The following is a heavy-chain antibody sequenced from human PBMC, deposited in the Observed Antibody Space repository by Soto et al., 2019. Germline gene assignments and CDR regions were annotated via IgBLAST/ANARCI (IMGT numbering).Heavy chain of an antibody. D-gene: IGHD2-21*02. V-gene: IGHV1-46*01. CDR1: GYSFTSFY. CDR3: AREFHGVTFDY. Sequence: QVLLVQSGAEVREPGTSVRVSCKSSGYSFTSFYMHWVRQAPGQGLEWLGIINPNTGGVTYSPNFRGRVTMTSETSTTTVYMQLSSLTSDDTAVYYCAREFHGVTFDYWGQGTLVTVSS. J-gene: IGHJ4*02. CDR2: INPNTGGV.